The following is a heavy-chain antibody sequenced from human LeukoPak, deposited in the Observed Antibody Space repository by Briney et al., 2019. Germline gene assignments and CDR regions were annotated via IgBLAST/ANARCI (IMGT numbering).Heavy chain of an antibody. CDR3: ARDPDPRGFGEYFHFDF. Sequence: ASVKVSCKASGYTFTSHSINWVRQAPGQGLEWMGWISDYNGHTNFAQKFQGRVTMTMDSSTSTSYMELTGLRSDDTRVYYCARDPDPRGFGEYFHFDFWGQGTLVTVSS. CDR1: GYTFTSHS. J-gene: IGHJ4*02. V-gene: IGHV1-18*01. D-gene: IGHD3-10*01. CDR2: ISDYNGHT.